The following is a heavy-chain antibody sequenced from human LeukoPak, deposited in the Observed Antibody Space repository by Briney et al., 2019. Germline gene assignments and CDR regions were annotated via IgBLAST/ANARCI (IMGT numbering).Heavy chain of an antibody. CDR1: GGTFSSYA. Sequence: ASVKVSCKASGGTFSSYAISWVRQAPGQGLEWMGGIIPIFGTANYAQKFQGRVTITTDESTSAAYMELSSLRSEDTAVYYCAREDSSYYYDSSGYYYWFDPWGQGTLVTVSS. J-gene: IGHJ5*02. D-gene: IGHD3-22*01. CDR2: IIPIFGTA. V-gene: IGHV1-69*05. CDR3: AREDSSYYYDSSGYYYWFDP.